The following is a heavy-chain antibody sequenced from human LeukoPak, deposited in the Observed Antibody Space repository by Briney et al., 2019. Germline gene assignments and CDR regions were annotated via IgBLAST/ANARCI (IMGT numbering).Heavy chain of an antibody. Sequence: SETLSLTCTVSGGSISSYYWSWIRQPPGKGLGWIGYIYYSGSTNYNPSLKSRVTISVDTSKNQFSLKLSSVTAADTAVYYCARHTGGDSSGYNDYWGQGTLVTVSS. CDR1: GGSISSYY. D-gene: IGHD3-22*01. CDR2: IYYSGST. V-gene: IGHV4-59*01. J-gene: IGHJ4*02. CDR3: ARHTGGDSSGYNDY.